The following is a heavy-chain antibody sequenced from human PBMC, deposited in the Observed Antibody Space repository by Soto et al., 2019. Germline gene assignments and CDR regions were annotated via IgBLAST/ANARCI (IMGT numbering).Heavy chain of an antibody. CDR2: ISGSGGST. CDR3: GRGHLVTDETSNED. Sequence: GSLRLSCAASGFTFSSYAMSWVRQAPGKGLEWVSAISGSGGSTYYADSVKGRFTISRDNSKNTLYLQMHSLRAEDTAAYYYGRGHLVTDETSNEDWGQGTLVSV. CDR1: GFTFSSYA. J-gene: IGHJ4*02. D-gene: IGHD1-26*01. V-gene: IGHV3-23*01.